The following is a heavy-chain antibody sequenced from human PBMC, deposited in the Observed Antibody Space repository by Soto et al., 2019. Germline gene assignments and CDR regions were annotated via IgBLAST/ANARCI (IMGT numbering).Heavy chain of an antibody. J-gene: IGHJ4*02. D-gene: IGHD6-13*01. CDR1: GGSFSGYY. CDR2: INHSGST. Sequence: PSETLSLTCAVYGGSFSGYYWSWIRQPPGKGLEWIGEINHSGSTNYNPSLKSRVTISVDTSKNQFSLKLSSVTAADTAVYYCARGQQRYFDSWGQGTLVTVS. CDR3: ARGQQRYFDS. V-gene: IGHV4-34*01.